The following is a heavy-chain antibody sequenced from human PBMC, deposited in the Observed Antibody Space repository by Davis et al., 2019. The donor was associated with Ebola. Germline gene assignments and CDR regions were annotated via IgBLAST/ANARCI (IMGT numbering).Heavy chain of an antibody. CDR3: ARVPAFWSGYYISYGIDV. V-gene: IGHV4-34*01. Sequence: SETLSLTCAAYGGSFSGYYWSWIRQPPGKGLEWLGEIKHSGSTKYNPSLKSRVTISVDTSKNQFSMKLSSVTAADTAVYYCARVPAFWSGYYISYGIDVWGQGTTVTVSS. CDR1: GGSFSGYY. J-gene: IGHJ6*02. D-gene: IGHD3-3*01. CDR2: IKHSGST.